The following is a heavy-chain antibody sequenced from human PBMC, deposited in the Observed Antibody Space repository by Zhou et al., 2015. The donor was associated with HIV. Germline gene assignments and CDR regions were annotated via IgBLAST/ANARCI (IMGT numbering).Heavy chain of an antibody. CDR3: ARDRETRTTYGVVVMEGMDA. CDR1: GGTLSGSD. CDR2: FIPMFGTA. V-gene: IGHV1-69*01. J-gene: IGHJ6*02. Sequence: QVQLVQSGSEVKKPGSSVKVSCKASGGTLSGSDISWVRQAPGQGLEWMGGFIPMFGTAQTAQRFQGRVTLTADESSITSYMEVSSLRFDDTAVYYCARDRETRTTYGVVVMEGMDAWGQGTMVIVSS. D-gene: IGHD3-3*01.